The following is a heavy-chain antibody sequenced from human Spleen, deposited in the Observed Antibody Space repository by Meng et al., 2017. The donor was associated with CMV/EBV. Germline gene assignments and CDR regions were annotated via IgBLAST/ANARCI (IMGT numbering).Heavy chain of an antibody. J-gene: IGHJ6*02. CDR2: IYPDDSNT. Sequence: KVSCKASGYSFTDYWIAWVRQMPGKGPELMGIIYPDDSNTRYTPSFRGHVTLSADKSISAAYLQWGSLKASDTATYYCARHQAYYDSSGLPYGMDVWGQGTTVTVSS. V-gene: IGHV5-51*01. D-gene: IGHD3-22*01. CDR1: GYSFTDYW. CDR3: ARHQAYYDSSGLPYGMDV.